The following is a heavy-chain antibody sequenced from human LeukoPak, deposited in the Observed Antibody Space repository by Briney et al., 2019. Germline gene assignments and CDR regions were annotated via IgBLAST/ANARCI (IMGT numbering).Heavy chain of an antibody. CDR1: GFTFSNSG. V-gene: IGHV3-30*02. Sequence: QPGGSLRLSCAASGFTFSNSGMHWVRQAPGKGLEWVAFIRYDGSIKNYADSVQGRFTISRDNSKNTLYLQMNNLRAEDTAVYYCAKDQSYYDSSGYRYFAYWGQGTLVTVSS. CDR3: AKDQSYYDSSGYRYFAY. CDR2: IRYDGSIK. J-gene: IGHJ4*02. D-gene: IGHD3-22*01.